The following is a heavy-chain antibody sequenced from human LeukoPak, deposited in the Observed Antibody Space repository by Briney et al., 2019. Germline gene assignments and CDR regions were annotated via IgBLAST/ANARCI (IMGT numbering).Heavy chain of an antibody. CDR2: INSDGYST. D-gene: IGHD5-12*01. J-gene: IGHJ5*02. Sequence: GGSLRLSCVASGFTFSSYWMHWVRQAPGKGLVSVSRINSDGYSTSYADSVKGRFTISRDNAKNTVYLQMNSLRAEDTAVYYCARDRRGYSGYDPGWFDPWGQGTLVTVSS. CDR3: ARDRRGYSGYDPGWFDP. CDR1: GFTFSSYW. V-gene: IGHV3-74*01.